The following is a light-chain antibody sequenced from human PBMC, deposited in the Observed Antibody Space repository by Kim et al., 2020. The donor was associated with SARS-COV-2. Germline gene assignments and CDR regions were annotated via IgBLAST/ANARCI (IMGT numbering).Light chain of an antibody. J-gene: IGKJ1*01. V-gene: IGKV1-39*01. CDR3: QQSYSTPRK. Sequence: ASVGDRVTITGRASQSISSYLNWYQQKPGKAPKLLIYAASSLQSGVPSRFSGSGSGTDFTLTISSLQPEDFATYYCQQSYSTPRKFGQGTKVDIK. CDR1: QSISSY. CDR2: AAS.